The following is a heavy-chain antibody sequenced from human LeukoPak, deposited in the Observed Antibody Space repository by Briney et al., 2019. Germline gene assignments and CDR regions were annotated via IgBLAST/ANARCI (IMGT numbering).Heavy chain of an antibody. CDR1: GGSISSGGYY. CDR2: IYHSGST. CDR3: VGGYGGQGEDAFDI. D-gene: IGHD4-23*01. V-gene: IGHV4-30-2*01. J-gene: IGHJ3*02. Sequence: PSQTLSLTCTVSGGSISSGGYYWSWIRQPPGKGLEWIGYIYHSGSTYYNPALKSRVTISVDRSKNQFSLKLSSVTAADTAVYYGVGGYGGQGEDAFDIWGQGTMVTVSS.